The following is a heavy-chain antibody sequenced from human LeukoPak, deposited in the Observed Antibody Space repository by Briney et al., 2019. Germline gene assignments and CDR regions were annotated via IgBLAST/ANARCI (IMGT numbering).Heavy chain of an antibody. Sequence: GRSLRLSCAASGFTFSNYAMHWVRQAPGKGLEWVAVVSYDGSNKYYADSVKGRFTISRDNSKNTLYLQMNSLRAEDAAVSYCATIGDRRSGELYRIDYWGQGTLVTVSS. CDR2: VSYDGSNK. CDR1: GFTFSNYA. V-gene: IGHV3-30-3*01. D-gene: IGHD1-26*01. J-gene: IGHJ4*02. CDR3: ATIGDRRSGELYRIDY.